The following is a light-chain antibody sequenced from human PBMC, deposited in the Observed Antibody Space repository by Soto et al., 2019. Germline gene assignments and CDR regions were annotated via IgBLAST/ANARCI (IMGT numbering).Light chain of an antibody. CDR1: SSNIGAGYD. CDR3: QSYDSSLSRV. V-gene: IGLV1-40*01. Sequence: QLVLTQPPSVSGAPGQRVTISCTGSSSNIGAGYDVHWYQQLPGTAPKLLIYGNSNRPSGVPDRFSGSKSGTSASLAITGLQAEDEADYYCQSYDSSLSRVFGGGTKLNVL. CDR2: GNS. J-gene: IGLJ2*01.